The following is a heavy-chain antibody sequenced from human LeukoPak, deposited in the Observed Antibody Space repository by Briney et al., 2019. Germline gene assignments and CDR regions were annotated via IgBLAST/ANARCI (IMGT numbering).Heavy chain of an antibody. CDR1: GYTFTSYA. D-gene: IGHD6-13*01. J-gene: IGHJ4*02. CDR2: INAGNGNT. V-gene: IGHV1-3*01. CDR3: ARGSSEYSSSWYVGY. Sequence: ASVKVSCKASGYTFTSYAMHWVRQAPGQRLEWMGWINAGNGNTKYSQKFQGRVTITRDTSASTAYMELSSLRSEDTAVYCCARGSSEYSSSWYVGYWGQGTLVTVSS.